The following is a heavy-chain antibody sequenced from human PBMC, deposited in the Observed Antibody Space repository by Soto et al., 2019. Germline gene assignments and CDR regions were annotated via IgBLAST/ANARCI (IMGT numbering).Heavy chain of an antibody. D-gene: IGHD3-22*01. V-gene: IGHV1-18*01. Sequence: ASVKVSCKASGYTFTSYGISWVRQAPGQGLEWMGWISAYNGYTNYAQKLQGRVTMTTDTSTSTAYMELGSLRSDDTAVYYCARDFDSSGYYYRGNDYWGQGTLVTVSS. CDR1: GYTFTSYG. J-gene: IGHJ4*02. CDR3: ARDFDSSGYYYRGNDY. CDR2: ISAYNGYT.